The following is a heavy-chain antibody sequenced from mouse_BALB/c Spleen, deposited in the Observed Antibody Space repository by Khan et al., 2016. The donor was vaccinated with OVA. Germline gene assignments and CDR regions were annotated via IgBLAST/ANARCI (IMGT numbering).Heavy chain of an antibody. CDR3: ARRARFAY. J-gene: IGHJ3*01. V-gene: IGHV1-9*01. Sequence: QVQLKESGAELMKPGASVKISCQATGYTFSSYWIEWIKQRPGHGLEWIGEILPGSGNTNYNENFKGKATFTADTSSNKAYMQLSSLTSEDSAVYYCARRARFAYWGQGTLVTVSA. CDR1: GYTFSSYW. CDR2: ILPGSGNT.